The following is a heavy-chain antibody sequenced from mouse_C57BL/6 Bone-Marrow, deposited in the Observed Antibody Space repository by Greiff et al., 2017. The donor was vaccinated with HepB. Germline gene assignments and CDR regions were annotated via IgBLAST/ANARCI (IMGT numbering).Heavy chain of an antibody. D-gene: IGHD1-1*01. V-gene: IGHV5-16*01. CDR1: GFTFSDYY. J-gene: IGHJ4*01. CDR2: INYDGSST. Sequence: DVKLVESEGGLVQPGRSMKLSCTASGFTFSDYYMAWVRQVPEKGLEWVANINYDGSSTYYLYSLKSRFIISRDNAKNILYLQMSSLKSEDTATYYCARAVVATKDYAMDYWGQGTSVTVSS. CDR3: ARAVVATKDYAMDY.